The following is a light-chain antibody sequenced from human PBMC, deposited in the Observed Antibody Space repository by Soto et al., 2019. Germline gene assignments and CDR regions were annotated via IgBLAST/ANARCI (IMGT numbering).Light chain of an antibody. Sequence: DIPMTQSPSSVSASVGDRVTITCRASQGISNWLAWYQQQPGKAPTLLIYGASSLQSGVPSRFSGGGSGTHFSLIISSLQPEDFATYYCPQTNTFLPLTFGGGTKVEI. V-gene: IGKV1-12*01. CDR3: PQTNTFLPLT. J-gene: IGKJ4*01. CDR1: QGISNW. CDR2: GAS.